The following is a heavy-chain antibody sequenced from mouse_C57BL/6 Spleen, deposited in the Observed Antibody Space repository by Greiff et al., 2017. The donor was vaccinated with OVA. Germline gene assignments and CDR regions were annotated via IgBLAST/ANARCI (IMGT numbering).Heavy chain of an antibody. V-gene: IGHV1-82*01. CDR1: GYAFSSSW. CDR2: IYPGDGDT. J-gene: IGHJ4*01. D-gene: IGHD2-14*01. CDR3: ARMGYDYYAMDY. Sequence: QVQLQQSGPELVKPGASVKISCKASGYAFSSSWMNWVKQRPGKGLEWIGRIYPGDGDTNYNGKFKGKATLTADKSSSTAYMQLSSLTSEDSAVYFCARMGYDYYAMDYWGQGTSVTVSS.